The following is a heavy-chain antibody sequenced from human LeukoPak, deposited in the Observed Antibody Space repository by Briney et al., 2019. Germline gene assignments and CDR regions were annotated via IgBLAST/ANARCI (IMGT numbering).Heavy chain of an antibody. CDR3: ARKLAPVFDY. Sequence: PGGSLRLSRAASVFTFSSYWMSWVRQAPGKGLEGVANINQDESEKYYVDSVKGRFTISRDNAKKSLFLQMNSLRAEDTAVYYCARKLAPVFDYWGQGTLVTVSS. J-gene: IGHJ4*02. D-gene: IGHD2-2*01. CDR1: VFTFSSYW. CDR2: INQDESEK. V-gene: IGHV3-7*03.